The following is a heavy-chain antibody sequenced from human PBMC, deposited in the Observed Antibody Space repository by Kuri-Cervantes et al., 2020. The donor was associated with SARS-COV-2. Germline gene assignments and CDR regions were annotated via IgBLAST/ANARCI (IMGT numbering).Heavy chain of an antibody. V-gene: IGHV4-39*01. Sequence: SETLSLTCTVSGGSISSSSYYWGWIRQPPGKGLEWIGSIYYSGSTYYNPSLKSRVTISVDTSKNQFSLKLSSVTAAGTAEYYCARRGAAAGTMGYYYYYMDVWGKGTTVTVSS. D-gene: IGHD6-13*01. CDR1: GGSISSSSYY. J-gene: IGHJ6*03. CDR3: ARRGAAAGTMGYYYYYMDV. CDR2: IYYSGST.